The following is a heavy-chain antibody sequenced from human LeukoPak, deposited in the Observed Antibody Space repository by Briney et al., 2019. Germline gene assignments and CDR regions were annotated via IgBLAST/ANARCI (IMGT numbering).Heavy chain of an antibody. CDR2: IKKEGSQT. CDR3: VRVLAGYRDF. D-gene: IGHD3-9*01. Sequence: GGSLRLSCTASGFTFSSYSMNWVRQAPGKGLEWVANIKKEGSQTDYVDSVKGRFTISRKNAKNSLYLQMNSLRAEDTAVFYCVRVLAGYRDFWGQGTQVTVSS. CDR1: GFTFSSYS. J-gene: IGHJ4*02. V-gene: IGHV3-7*05.